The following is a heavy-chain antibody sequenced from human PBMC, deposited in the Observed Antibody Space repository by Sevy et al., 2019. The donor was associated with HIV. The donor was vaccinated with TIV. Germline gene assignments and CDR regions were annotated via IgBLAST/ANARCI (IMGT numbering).Heavy chain of an antibody. Sequence: SETLSLTCTVSGGSISSSSYYWGWIRQPPGKGLEWIGSIYYSGSTYYNPSLKCRVTISVDTSKNQFSLKLSSVTAADTAVYYCARHVRPANLYESRGGIGYWGQGTLVTGSS. V-gene: IGHV4-39*01. CDR3: ARHVRPANLYESRGGIGY. D-gene: IGHD3-22*01. CDR1: GGSISSSSYY. J-gene: IGHJ4*02. CDR2: IYYSGST.